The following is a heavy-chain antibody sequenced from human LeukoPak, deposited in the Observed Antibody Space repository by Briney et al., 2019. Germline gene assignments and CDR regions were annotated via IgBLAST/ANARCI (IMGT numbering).Heavy chain of an antibody. CDR2: INHSGST. J-gene: IGHJ4*02. Sequence: PQTLSLTCPVDGGSSGGYYWSWIRQPPGKWREWIGEINHSGSTNYNPSLKSRVTISVDTYKNQFSLKLSYVTAADTAVYYCARGVRAAGQYDYWGQGTLVTVSS. V-gene: IGHV4-34*01. CDR3: ARGVRAAGQYDY. D-gene: IGHD6-13*01. CDR1: GGSSGGYY.